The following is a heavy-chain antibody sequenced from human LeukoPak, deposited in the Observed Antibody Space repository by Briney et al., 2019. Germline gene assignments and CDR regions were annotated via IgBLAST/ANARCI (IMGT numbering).Heavy chain of an antibody. CDR1: GYSFTSYW. CDR3: ASTTTVTTGGFDY. CDR2: IYPGDSDT. Sequence: GESLKISCKGSGYSFTSYWIGWVRQMPGKGLAWMGIIYPGDSDTRYSPSFQGQVTISADKSISTAYLQWSSLKASDTAMYYCASTTTVTTGGFDYWGQGTLVTVSS. D-gene: IGHD4-17*01. J-gene: IGHJ4*02. V-gene: IGHV5-51*01.